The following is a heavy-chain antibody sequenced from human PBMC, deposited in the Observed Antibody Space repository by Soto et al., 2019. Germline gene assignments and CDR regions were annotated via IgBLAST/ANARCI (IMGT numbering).Heavy chain of an antibody. CDR3: AKDSGLPGFGVVIHAFDV. CDR1: GFSLSDYA. D-gene: IGHD3-3*01. Sequence: EVQLLESGGGLGQPGGSLRLSCAASGFSLSDYAMNWVRQAPGKGLEWVATLSGSLDTAFYADSVKGRFTISRDNSKNTLYLQMNSLGADDTAIYYCAKDSGLPGFGVVIHAFDVWGQGTRVTVSS. CDR2: LSGSLDTA. V-gene: IGHV3-23*01. J-gene: IGHJ3*01.